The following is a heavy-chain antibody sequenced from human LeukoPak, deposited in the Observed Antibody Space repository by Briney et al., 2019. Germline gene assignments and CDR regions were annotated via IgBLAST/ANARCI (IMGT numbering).Heavy chain of an antibody. J-gene: IGHJ6*03. D-gene: IGHD3-22*01. CDR1: GESFSGYY. CDR3: TRGSIAYYYMDV. CDR2: INHSGST. V-gene: IGHV4-34*01. Sequence: PSETLSLTCVVYGESFSGYYWSWIRQPPGKGLEWIGEINHSGSTNYNPSLKSRVTISVDTSKNQFSLKLSSVTAADTAVYYCTRGSIAYYYMDVWGKGTTVTISS.